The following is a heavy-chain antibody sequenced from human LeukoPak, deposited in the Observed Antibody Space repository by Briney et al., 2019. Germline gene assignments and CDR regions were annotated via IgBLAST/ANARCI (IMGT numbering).Heavy chain of an antibody. J-gene: IGHJ6*03. CDR1: GYTFTGYY. D-gene: IGHD6-13*01. CDR2: INSNSGGT. CDR3: ARDAIAAAGTQLPYYYYYYMDV. V-gene: IGHV1-2*02. Sequence: ASVKVSCKASGYTFTGYYMHWVRQAPGQGLEWMGWINSNSGGTNYAQKFQGRVTMTRDTSISTAYMELSRLRSDDTAVYYCARDAIAAAGTQLPYYYYYYMDVWGKGTTVTISS.